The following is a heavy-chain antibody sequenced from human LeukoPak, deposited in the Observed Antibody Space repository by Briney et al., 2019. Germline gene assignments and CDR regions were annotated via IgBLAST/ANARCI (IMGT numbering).Heavy chain of an antibody. Sequence: GASVKVSCKASGYTFTGCYMHWVRHAPGQGLEWMGRINPNSGGTNYAQKFQGRVTMTRDTSISTAYMELSRLRSDDTAVYYCARRYCTNGVCYHYFDYWGQGTLVTVSS. CDR1: GYTFTGCY. CDR3: ARRYCTNGVCYHYFDY. D-gene: IGHD2-8*01. V-gene: IGHV1-2*06. J-gene: IGHJ4*02. CDR2: INPNSGGT.